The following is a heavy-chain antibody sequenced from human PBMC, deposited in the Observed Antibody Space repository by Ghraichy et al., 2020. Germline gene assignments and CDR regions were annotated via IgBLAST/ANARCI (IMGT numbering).Heavy chain of an antibody. CDR1: GGSISSYY. J-gene: IGHJ4*02. D-gene: IGHD6-19*01. CDR3: ARGLAVAGEPDY. V-gene: IGHV4-59*01. Sequence: SETLSLTCTVSGGSISSYYWSWIRQPPGKGLEWIGYIYYSGSTNYNPSLKSRVTISVDTSKNQFSLKLSSVTAADTAVYYCARGLAVAGEPDYWGQGTLVTVSS. CDR2: IYYSGST.